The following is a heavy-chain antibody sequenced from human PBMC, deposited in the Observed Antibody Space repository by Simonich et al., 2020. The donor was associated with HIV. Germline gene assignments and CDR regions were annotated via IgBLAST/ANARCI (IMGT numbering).Heavy chain of an antibody. CDR3: ARGLFLSSWAPFHY. CDR2: IYYTGIT. Sequence: QVQLQESGPGLVKPSETLSLTCTVSGDTISSYYWSWIRQPPGKGLEWIGHIYYTGITNYNPSLKSRFTKSVDPAKNQFSLNLTSVTAADTAVYYCARGLFLSSWAPFHYWGQGTLVTVSS. CDR1: GDTISSYY. J-gene: IGHJ4*02. D-gene: IGHD6-13*01. V-gene: IGHV4-59*08.